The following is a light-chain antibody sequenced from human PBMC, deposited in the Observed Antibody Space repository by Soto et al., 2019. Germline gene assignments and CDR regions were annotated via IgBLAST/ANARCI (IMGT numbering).Light chain of an antibody. CDR2: SNN. V-gene: IGLV1-44*01. Sequence: QSVLTQPPSASGTPGQRVTVSCSGSSSNIGSNTVNWYQQLPGTAPKLLIHSNNQRPSGVPDRFSGSKSDTSASLAISGLESEDEADYYCAAWDGNLNGVVFGGGTKLTVL. J-gene: IGLJ2*01. CDR1: SSNIGSNT. CDR3: AAWDGNLNGVV.